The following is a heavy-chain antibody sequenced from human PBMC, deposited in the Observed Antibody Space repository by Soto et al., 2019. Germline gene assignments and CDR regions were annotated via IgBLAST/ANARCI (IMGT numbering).Heavy chain of an antibody. CDR3: GRQPGHCGSTTCFGYYSVDV. D-gene: IGHD2-2*01. V-gene: IGHV4-39*01. CDR2: IYYSGST. CDR1: GGSISSSSYS. Sequence: QLQLQESGPRLVKPSETLSLTCSVSGGSISSSSYSWGWIRQPPGKGLEWIGTIYYSGSTHYNPSLGGRVAQSADTPNNQLSLRLSSVTAADTAVYYCGRQPGHCGSTTCFGYYSVDVWGQGTTVTVS. J-gene: IGHJ6*02.